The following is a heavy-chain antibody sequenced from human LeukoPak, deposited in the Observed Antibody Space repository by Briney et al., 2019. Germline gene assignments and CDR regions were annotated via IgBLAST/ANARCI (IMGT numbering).Heavy chain of an antibody. D-gene: IGHD6-19*01. CDR3: ARDSRAVAGLWY. Sequence: SETLSLTCTVSGGSISSNSYYWTWIRQPPGKGLEWIGNIYYSGSTIYNPSLKSRVTMSVDTSKNHFSLRLSSVTAADMAVYYCARDSRAVAGLWYWGQGTLVTVSS. J-gene: IGHJ4*02. V-gene: IGHV4-39*02. CDR1: GGSISSNSYY. CDR2: IYYSGST.